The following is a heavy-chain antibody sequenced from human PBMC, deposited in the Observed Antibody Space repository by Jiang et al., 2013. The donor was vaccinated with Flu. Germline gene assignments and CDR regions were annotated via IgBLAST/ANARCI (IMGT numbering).Heavy chain of an antibody. D-gene: IGHD3-9*01. V-gene: IGHV6-1*01. Sequence: QTLSLTCAISGDSVSSNSAAWNWIRQSPSRGLEWLGRTYYRSKWYNDYAVSVKSRITINPDTSKNQFSLKLSSVTAADTAVYYCARHRGDILTGLNWFDPWGQGTLVTVSS. CDR1: GDSVSSNSAA. CDR2: TYYRSKWYN. CDR3: ARHRGDILTGLNWFDP. J-gene: IGHJ5*02.